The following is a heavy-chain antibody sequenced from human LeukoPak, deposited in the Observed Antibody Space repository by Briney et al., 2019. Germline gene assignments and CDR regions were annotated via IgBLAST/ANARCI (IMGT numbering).Heavy chain of an antibody. CDR2: IFPILGIA. J-gene: IGHJ5*02. Sequence: ASVKVSCKASGGTFSSYAISWVRQAPGQGLEWMGRIFPILGIANYAQKFQGRVTITADKSTSTAYMELSSLRSEDTAVYYCARDLGRGSSSWTRQWGFDPWGQGTLVTVSS. CDR3: ARDLGRGSSSWTRQWGFDP. D-gene: IGHD6-13*01. CDR1: GGTFSSYA. V-gene: IGHV1-69*04.